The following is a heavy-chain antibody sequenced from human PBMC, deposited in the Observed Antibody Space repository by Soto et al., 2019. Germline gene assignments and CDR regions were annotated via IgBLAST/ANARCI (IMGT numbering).Heavy chain of an antibody. CDR1: GLTIRSYA. Sequence: QVQLVESGGGVVQPGRSLRLSCAASGLTIRSYAMHWVRQAPGKGLEWVAVISYDGSKKFHADAVKGRFTLSRDNSKNTLYLQMNSLRAEDTAVYYCARDRAVAAPNWFDPWGQGTLVTVSS. CDR2: ISYDGSKK. J-gene: IGHJ5*01. CDR3: ARDRAVAAPNWFDP. D-gene: IGHD6-19*01. V-gene: IGHV3-30-3*01.